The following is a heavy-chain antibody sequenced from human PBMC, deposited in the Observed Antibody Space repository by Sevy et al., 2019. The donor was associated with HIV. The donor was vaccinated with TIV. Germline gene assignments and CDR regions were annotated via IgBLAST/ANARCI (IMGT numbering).Heavy chain of an antibody. CDR3: AKGDRTFYGMDV. J-gene: IGHJ6*02. CDR2: ISGSGGST. CDR1: GFIFSNYN. Sequence: GGSLRLSCAASGFIFSNYNMHWVRQAPGKGLQWVSAISGSGGSTYYADSVEGRFTISRDKSKKTLYLQMNSLRAEDTAVYYCAKGDRTFYGMDVWGQGTTVTVSS. D-gene: IGHD2-15*01. V-gene: IGHV3-23*01.